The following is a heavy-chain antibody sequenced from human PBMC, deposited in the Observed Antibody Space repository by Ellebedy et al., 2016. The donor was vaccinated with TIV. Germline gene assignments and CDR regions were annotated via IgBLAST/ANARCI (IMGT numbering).Heavy chain of an antibody. V-gene: IGHV3-7*01. Sequence: GESLKISCAASGFSFRSYWMSWVRQAPGKGLEWVANIYQDGGVQYYVDSVKGRFTISRDNADNSLLLQMNSLRAADTAVYYCARRGSYGDYAVQINSWFDTWGRGILVAVSS. CDR2: IYQDGGVQ. CDR3: ARRGSYGDYAVQINSWFDT. CDR1: GFSFRSYW. J-gene: IGHJ5*02. D-gene: IGHD4-17*01.